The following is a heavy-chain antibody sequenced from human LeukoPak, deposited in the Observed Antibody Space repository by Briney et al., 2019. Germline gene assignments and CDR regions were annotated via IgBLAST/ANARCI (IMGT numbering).Heavy chain of an antibody. CDR2: IYPSGST. Sequence: SETLSLTCTVSGYSISNGYYWGWIRQPPGTGLEWIGSIYPSGSTFYNPSLKSRVTISVDTSKNQFSLRLSSVTAADTAVYYCARSYASSWYWNWFDPWGQGTLVTVSS. J-gene: IGHJ5*02. V-gene: IGHV4-38-2*02. CDR3: ARSYASSWYWNWFDP. CDR1: GYSISNGYY. D-gene: IGHD6-13*01.